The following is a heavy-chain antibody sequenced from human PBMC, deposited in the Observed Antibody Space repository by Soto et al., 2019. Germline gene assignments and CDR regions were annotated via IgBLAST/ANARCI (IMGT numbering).Heavy chain of an antibody. J-gene: IGHJ4*02. CDR1: GDSISSYY. D-gene: IGHD4-17*01. V-gene: IGHV4-59*01. CDR2: IYYSGST. Sequence: QVQLQESGPGLVKPSETLSLTCTVSGDSISSYYWSWIRQPPGKGLEWIGYIYYSGSTNYNPSLKSRFPLSVDTSKNQFSLKLSSVTAADTAVYYCARGRRGDYVPFDYWGQGTLVTVSS. CDR3: ARGRRGDYVPFDY.